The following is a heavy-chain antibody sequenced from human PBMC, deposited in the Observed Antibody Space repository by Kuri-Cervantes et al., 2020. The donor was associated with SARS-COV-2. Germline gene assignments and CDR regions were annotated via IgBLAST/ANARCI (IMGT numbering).Heavy chain of an antibody. J-gene: IGHJ3*02. Sequence: GVLKISCAASGFTFSSYDMSWVRQAPGKGLEWVAGIGSYGVTTYYADSVKGRFAVSRDNSKNTLSLQMNSLRAEDTAVYYCAKDQNSGSYSDAFDIWGQGTMVTVSS. V-gene: IGHV3-23*01. CDR1: GFTFSSYD. CDR3: AKDQNSGSYSDAFDI. CDR2: IGSYGVTT. D-gene: IGHD1-26*01.